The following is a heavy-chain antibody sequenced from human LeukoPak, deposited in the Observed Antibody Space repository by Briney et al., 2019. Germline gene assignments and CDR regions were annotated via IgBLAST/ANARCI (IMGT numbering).Heavy chain of an antibody. CDR3: ARGDYGDYAAPPDY. CDR2: ISWNSGSI. Sequence: PGGSLRLSCAASGFTFDDYAMHWVRQAPGKGLEWVSGISWNSGSIGYADSVKGRFTISRDNAKNSLYLQMNSLRAEDTAVYCCARGDYGDYAAPPDYWGQGTLVTVSS. D-gene: IGHD4-17*01. J-gene: IGHJ4*02. CDR1: GFTFDDYA. V-gene: IGHV3-9*01.